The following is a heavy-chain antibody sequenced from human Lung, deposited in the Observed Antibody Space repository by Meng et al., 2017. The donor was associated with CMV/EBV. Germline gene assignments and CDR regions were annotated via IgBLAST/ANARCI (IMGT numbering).Heavy chain of an antibody. J-gene: IGHJ4*02. D-gene: IGHD3-16*01. Sequence: ASVKVSCKASGYIFANYGITWVRQAPGQGLEWVGWISAYTGNTDYAHKLQGRVTLTTDASTSTAYMELRSLRYDDTAVFYWARGFPIGGDLDYWGQGSLVXVSS. CDR3: ARGFPIGGDLDY. CDR2: ISAYTGNT. V-gene: IGHV1-18*01. CDR1: GYIFANYG.